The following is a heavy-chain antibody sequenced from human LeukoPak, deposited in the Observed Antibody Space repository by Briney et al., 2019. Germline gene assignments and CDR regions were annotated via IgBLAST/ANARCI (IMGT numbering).Heavy chain of an antibody. D-gene: IGHD3-22*01. CDR3: ARESYYDSSGYPPAFDP. V-gene: IGHV4-59*01. Sequence: SETLSLTCTVSGGSISSYYWSWLRQPPGKGLEWIGYIYYSGSTNYNPSLKSQVTISVDTSKNQFSLKLSSVTAADTAVYYCARESYYDSSGYPPAFDPWGQGTLVTVSS. J-gene: IGHJ5*02. CDR1: GGSISSYY. CDR2: IYYSGST.